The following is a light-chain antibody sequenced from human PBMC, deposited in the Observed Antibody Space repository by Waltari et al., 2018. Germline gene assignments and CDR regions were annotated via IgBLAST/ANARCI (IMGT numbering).Light chain of an antibody. V-gene: IGKV1-16*01. CDR3: QQYLSYPVT. CDR1: QAIGNS. Sequence: DIQMTQSPSSMSAYVGDTVTITWRASQAIGNSGAGRQGKPGKGPQSLISEASTLLSGVPSRFSGSGSGTDFTLTISSLRPEDFATYYCQQYLSYPVTFGPGTKVD. J-gene: IGKJ3*01. CDR2: EAS.